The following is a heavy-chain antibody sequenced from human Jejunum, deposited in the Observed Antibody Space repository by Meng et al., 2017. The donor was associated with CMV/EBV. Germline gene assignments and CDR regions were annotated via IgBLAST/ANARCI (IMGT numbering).Heavy chain of an antibody. CDR3: THRRGSLAPLD. J-gene: IGHJ4*02. D-gene: IGHD1-1*01. V-gene: IGHV2-5*02. CDR2: IYWDDDK. CDR1: GFAISTSGVG. Sequence: CTFSGFAISTSGVGVGWSRQSRGKALEWLAIIYWDDDKRYRPSLKSRLTITKDTSKNQVVLTMTNMDPVDTATYYCTHRRGSLAPLDWGQGTLVTVSS.